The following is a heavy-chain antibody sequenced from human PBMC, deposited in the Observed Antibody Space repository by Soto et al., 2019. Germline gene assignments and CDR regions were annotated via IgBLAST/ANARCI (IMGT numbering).Heavy chain of an antibody. Sequence: EVQLVESGGGLVQPGGSLRLSCAASGFSFSDHYMDWVRQAPGKGLEWVGRTRNKVYSYTTVYAASLRGRFTISRGDSGDALYLQMGSLKTDDTAVYFFVTSLPSSKWSGFDSWGQGTLVTVSS. CDR1: GFSFSDHY. CDR3: VTSLPSSKWSGFDS. V-gene: IGHV3-72*01. CDR2: TRNKVYSYTT. D-gene: IGHD2-15*01. J-gene: IGHJ4*02.